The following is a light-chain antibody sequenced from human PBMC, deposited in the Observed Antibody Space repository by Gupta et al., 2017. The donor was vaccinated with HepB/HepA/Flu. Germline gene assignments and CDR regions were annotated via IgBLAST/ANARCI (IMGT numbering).Light chain of an antibody. CDR3: SSYTSTSTLEV. V-gene: IGLV2-14*03. J-gene: IGLJ1*01. Sequence: QFALTQPASVSGSHGQSIITLCTGTTSDVGGYEYVSWYQKFPVKAPRLIIYDVSHRPSGFFSRFSGSKSSNTASLTISGLLTEDDADYYCSSYTSTSTLEVFGTGTKVTVL. CDR2: DVS. CDR1: TSDVGGYEY.